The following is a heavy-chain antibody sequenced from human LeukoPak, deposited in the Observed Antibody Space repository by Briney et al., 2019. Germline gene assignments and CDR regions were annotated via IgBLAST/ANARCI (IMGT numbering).Heavy chain of an antibody. Sequence: SVKVSCKASGGTFSSYAISWVRQAPGQGLEWMGGIIPIFGTANYAQKFQGRVTMTRNTSISTAYMELSSLRSEDTAVYYCARTRAYQLRTDYWGQGTLVTVSS. J-gene: IGHJ4*02. D-gene: IGHD2-2*01. CDR2: IIPIFGTA. CDR3: ARTRAYQLRTDY. V-gene: IGHV1-69*05. CDR1: GGTFSSYA.